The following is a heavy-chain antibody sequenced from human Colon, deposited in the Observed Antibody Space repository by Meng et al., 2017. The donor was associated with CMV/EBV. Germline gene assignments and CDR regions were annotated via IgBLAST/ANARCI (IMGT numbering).Heavy chain of an antibody. CDR2: ISNTGNKI. CDR1: GFTFSSYE. V-gene: IGHV3-48*03. J-gene: IGHJ4*02. CDR3: ARGSEVRLTTFNMDYFDY. Sequence: GGSLRLSCAASGFTFSSYEFNWVRQAPGKGLEWIAYISNTGNKIVYADSVEGRFSISRDDAKNAVILQMNSLRVEDTAVYYCARGSEVRLTTFNMDYFDYWGQGELVTVSS. D-gene: IGHD2/OR15-2a*01.